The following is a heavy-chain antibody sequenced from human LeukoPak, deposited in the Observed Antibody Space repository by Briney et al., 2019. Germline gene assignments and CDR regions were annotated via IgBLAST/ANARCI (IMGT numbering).Heavy chain of an antibody. Sequence: GGSLRLSCAASGFTFSTYNMNWVRQAPGKGLEWVSSISSSSTYIYYADSVKGRFTISRDNAKNSLYLQMNSLRAEDTAVYYCARVLRSTRIYYYGWTSGAKGPRSPSP. V-gene: IGHV3-21*01. CDR3: ARVLRSTRIYYYGWTS. CDR1: GFTFSTYN. CDR2: ISSSSTYI. J-gene: IGHJ6*02. D-gene: IGHD2-2*01.